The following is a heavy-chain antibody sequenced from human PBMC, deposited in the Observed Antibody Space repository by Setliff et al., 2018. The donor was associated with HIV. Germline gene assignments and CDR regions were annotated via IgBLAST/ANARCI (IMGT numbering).Heavy chain of an antibody. V-gene: IGHV4-59*01. D-gene: IGHD3-22*01. CDR1: GGSISSYY. J-gene: IGHJ4*02. Sequence: SETLSLTCTVSGGSISSYYWSWIRQPPGKGLEWIGYIYYSGSTNYNPSVKGRFTISRDNSRNTLYLQMNSLRDEDTAVYYCAREGGSSGYCGYFDYWGQGTLVTVSS. CDR2: IYYSGST. CDR3: AREGGSSGYCGYFDY.